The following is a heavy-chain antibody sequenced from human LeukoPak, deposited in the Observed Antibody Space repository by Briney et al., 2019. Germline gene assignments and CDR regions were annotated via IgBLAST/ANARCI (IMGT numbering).Heavy chain of an antibody. J-gene: IGHJ6*02. CDR2: IRSKTDGGKI. Sequence: GGSLRLSCAASGFTFSNYAMSWVRQAPGKGLEWVGRIRSKTDGGKIDYAAPVKGRFTISRDDSESTLYLQMNNLKTEDTAVYYCKRDIVVVPTAITDYYQYYGMDVWGQGTTVAVSS. CDR3: KRDIVVVPTAITDYYQYYGMDV. D-gene: IGHD2-2*01. V-gene: IGHV3-15*05. CDR1: GFTFSNYA.